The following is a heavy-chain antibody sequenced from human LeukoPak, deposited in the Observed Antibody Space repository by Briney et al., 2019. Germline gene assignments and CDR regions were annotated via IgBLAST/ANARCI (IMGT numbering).Heavy chain of an antibody. D-gene: IGHD6-6*01. CDR2: IILIFGTA. V-gene: IGHV1-69*05. Sequence: VASVKVSCKASGGTFSSYAISWVRQAPGQGLEWMGGIILIFGTANYAQKFQGRVTITTDESTSTAYMELSSLRSEDTAVYYCARGEYSSSSIHYYFDYWGQGTLVTVSS. CDR1: GGTFSSYA. J-gene: IGHJ4*02. CDR3: ARGEYSSSSIHYYFDY.